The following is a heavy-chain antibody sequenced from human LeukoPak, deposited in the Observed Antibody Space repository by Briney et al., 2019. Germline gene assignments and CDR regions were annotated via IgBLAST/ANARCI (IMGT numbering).Heavy chain of an antibody. CDR1: GFTFSSYG. CDR3: ARDQGSGEYYYYYYGMDV. D-gene: IGHD3-10*01. V-gene: IGHV3-48*04. J-gene: IGHJ6*02. Sequence: GGSLRLSCAASGFTFSSYGMHWVRQAPGKGLEWVSYISSSSSTIYYADSVKGRFTISRDNAKNSLYLQMNSLRAEDTAVYYCARDQGSGEYYYYYYGMDVWGQGATVTVSS. CDR2: ISSSSSTI.